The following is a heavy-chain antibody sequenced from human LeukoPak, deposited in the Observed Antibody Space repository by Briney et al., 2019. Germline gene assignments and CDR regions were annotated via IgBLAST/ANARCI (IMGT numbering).Heavy chain of an antibody. CDR3: ARVSLYYDILTGYYTPLFDY. CDR1: GYSISSGYY. D-gene: IGHD3-9*01. V-gene: IGHV4-38-2*02. Sequence: SETLSLTCTVSGYSISSGYYWGWIRQPPGKGLEWIGSIYHSGSTYYSPSLTSRVTISVDTSKNQFSLKLSSVTAADTAVYYCARVSLYYDILTGYYTPLFDYWGQGTLVTVSS. CDR2: IYHSGST. J-gene: IGHJ4*02.